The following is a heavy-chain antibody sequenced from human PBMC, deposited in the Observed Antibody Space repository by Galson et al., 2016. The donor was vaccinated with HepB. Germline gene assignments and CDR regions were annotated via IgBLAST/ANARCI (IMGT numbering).Heavy chain of an antibody. CDR2: ISGGGVST. CDR1: EFTFSSYA. Sequence: SLRLSCAASEFTFSSYAMNWVRQAPGKGLQWVSGISGGGVSTHYADSVKGRFTISRDNSKNTLYLQMNSLRAEDTAVYYCAKGRYCGGDCYSSDYWGQGTLVTVSS. V-gene: IGHV3-23*01. J-gene: IGHJ4*02. D-gene: IGHD2-21*02. CDR3: AKGRYCGGDCYSSDY.